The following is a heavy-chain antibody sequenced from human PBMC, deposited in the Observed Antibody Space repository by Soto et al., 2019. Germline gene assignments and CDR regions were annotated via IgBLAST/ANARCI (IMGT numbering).Heavy chain of an antibody. J-gene: IGHJ3*02. V-gene: IGHV3-13*01. CDR3: ATMTTIGAFDI. D-gene: IGHD3-16*01. CDR1: GFTFSSYD. Sequence: GGSLRLSCAASGFTFSSYDMHWVRQATGKGLEWVSAIGTAGDTYYPGSVKGRFTISRENAKNSLYLQMNSLRAGDTAVYYCATMTTIGAFDIWGQGTMVTVSS. CDR2: IGTAGDT.